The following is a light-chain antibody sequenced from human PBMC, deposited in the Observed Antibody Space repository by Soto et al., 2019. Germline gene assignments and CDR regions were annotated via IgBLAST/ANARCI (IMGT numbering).Light chain of an antibody. Sequence: DIPMTQSPPTLSASVGDRVAITCRASRSIGDWLAWYQQKPGRAPKLLISDVSRLESGVPSRFSGSGSGTEFTLTISSLQTDDFATYYCQQPNNSPWTFGQGTKVEIK. CDR3: QQPNNSPWT. J-gene: IGKJ1*01. V-gene: IGKV1-5*01. CDR1: RSIGDW. CDR2: DVS.